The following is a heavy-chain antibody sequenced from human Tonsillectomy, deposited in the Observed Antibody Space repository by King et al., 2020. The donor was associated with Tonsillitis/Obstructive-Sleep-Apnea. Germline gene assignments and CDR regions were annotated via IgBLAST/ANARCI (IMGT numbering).Heavy chain of an antibody. CDR3: ARPVAGYYFDY. CDR2: ISSSSSYT. CDR1: GFTFSDYY. J-gene: IGHJ4*02. Sequence: VQLVESGGGLVKPGGSLRLSCAASGFTFSDYYMSWIRQAPGKGLEWVSYISSSSSYTNYAESVKGRFTISRDNAKNSLYLQMNSLRAEDTAVYYCARPVAGYYFDYWGQGTLVTVSS. D-gene: IGHD6-19*01. V-gene: IGHV3-11*05.